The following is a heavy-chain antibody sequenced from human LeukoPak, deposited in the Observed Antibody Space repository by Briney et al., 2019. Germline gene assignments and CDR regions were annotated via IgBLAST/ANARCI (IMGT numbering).Heavy chain of an antibody. CDR1: GESFSGYY. D-gene: IGHD3-22*01. CDR3: ARSYDSSGYQIDY. J-gene: IGHJ4*02. CDR2: INVSGTT. V-gene: IGHV4-34*01. Sequence: SETLSLTCAVYGESFSGYYWNWIRQPPGKGLEWIGEINVSGTTNYNPSLKSQVTMSVDTSKNEFSLKLSSVTAADTAVYYCARSYDSSGYQIDYWGQGTLVTVSS.